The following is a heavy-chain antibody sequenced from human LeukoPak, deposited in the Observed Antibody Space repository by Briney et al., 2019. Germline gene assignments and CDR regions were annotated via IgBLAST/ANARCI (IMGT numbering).Heavy chain of an antibody. J-gene: IGHJ4*02. V-gene: IGHV4-59*08. CDR1: GGSISSYY. CDR3: ARRVAMAGPLDY. D-gene: IGHD6-19*01. Sequence: PSETLSLTCTVSGGSISSYYWSWIRQPPGKGLEWIGYIYYTGSTNYNPSLKSRVTISVDTSKNQFSLKLSSVTAADTAVYYCARRVAMAGPLDYWGQGTLVPVSS. CDR2: IYYTGST.